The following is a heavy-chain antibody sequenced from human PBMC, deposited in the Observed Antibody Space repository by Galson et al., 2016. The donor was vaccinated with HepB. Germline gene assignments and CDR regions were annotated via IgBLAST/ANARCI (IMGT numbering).Heavy chain of an antibody. Sequence: LRLSCAASGFTFSSYGMHWVRQAPGKGLEWVANIKEDGSEKYYVDSVKGRFTISRDNAKKSLYIQMNSLRSEDTALYYCAREYSGTPGFDSWGQGTLVAVPS. CDR3: AREYSGTPGFDS. CDR2: IKEDGSEK. V-gene: IGHV3-7*04. J-gene: IGHJ4*02. CDR1: GFTFSSYG. D-gene: IGHD1-26*01.